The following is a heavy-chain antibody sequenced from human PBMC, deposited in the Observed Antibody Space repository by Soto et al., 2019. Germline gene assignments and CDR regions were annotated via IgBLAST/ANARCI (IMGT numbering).Heavy chain of an antibody. CDR3: ARDRVATVVTRGSLFY. J-gene: IGHJ4*02. CDR2: IYYSGST. V-gene: IGHV4-31*03. CDR1: GGSISSGGYY. Sequence: PSETLSLTCTVSGGSISSGGYYWSWIRQHPGKGLEWIGYIYYSGSTYYNPSLKSRVTISVDTSKNQFSLKLSSVTAADTAVYYCARDRVATVVTRGSLFYWGQGTLVTVSS. D-gene: IGHD4-17*01.